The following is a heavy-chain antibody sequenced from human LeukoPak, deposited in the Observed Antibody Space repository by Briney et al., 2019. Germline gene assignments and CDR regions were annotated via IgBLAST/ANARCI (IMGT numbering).Heavy chain of an antibody. CDR3: AKDLGSSWSNTFDF. Sequence: PGGSLRLSCAASGLPFSAHGMSWVRQAPGKGLEWVSHITGSGGITYYSNSVRGRFTISRDNSKNTLFLQMNSLRADDTAVYYCAKDLGSSWSNTFDFWGQGTLVTVSS. J-gene: IGHJ3*01. CDR2: ITGSGGIT. D-gene: IGHD6-13*01. CDR1: GLPFSAHG. V-gene: IGHV3-23*01.